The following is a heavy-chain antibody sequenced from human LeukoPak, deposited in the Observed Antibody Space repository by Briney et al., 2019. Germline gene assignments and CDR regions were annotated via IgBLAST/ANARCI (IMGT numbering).Heavy chain of an antibody. CDR3: ARGGYYGSGNDFRFDP. Sequence: PETLSLTCTVSGGSISSYYWSWIRQPPGKGLEWIGYIYYSGSTNYKPSLKSRVTISVDTSKNQFSLKLSSVTAADTAVYYCARGGYYGSGNDFRFDPWGQGTLVTVSS. D-gene: IGHD3-10*01. CDR1: GGSISSYY. V-gene: IGHV4-59*01. CDR2: IYYSGST. J-gene: IGHJ5*02.